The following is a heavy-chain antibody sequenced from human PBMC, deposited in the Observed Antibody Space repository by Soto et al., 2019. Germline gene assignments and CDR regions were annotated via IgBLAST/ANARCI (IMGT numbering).Heavy chain of an antibody. Sequence: GASLKVSCKASGYTFTGYYMHWVRQAPGQGLEWMGWINPNSGGTNYAQKFQGRVTMTRDTSISTAYMELSRLRSDDTAVYYCARDVSMIVVVTPRWYFDLWGRGTLVTVSS. CDR1: GYTFTGYY. J-gene: IGHJ2*01. D-gene: IGHD3-22*01. CDR3: ARDVSMIVVVTPRWYFDL. CDR2: INPNSGGT. V-gene: IGHV1-2*02.